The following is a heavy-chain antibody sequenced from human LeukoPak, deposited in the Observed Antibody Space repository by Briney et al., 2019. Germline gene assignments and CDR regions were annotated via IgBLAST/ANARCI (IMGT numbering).Heavy chain of an antibody. CDR1: GGSFSGYY. J-gene: IGHJ4*02. CDR3: ARHTHTIAQVGATFYFDY. D-gene: IGHD1-26*01. Sequence: SETLSLTCAVYGGSFSGYYWGWIRQPPGKGLEWIGSIYYSGSTYYNPSLKSRVTISVDTSKNQFSLKLSSVTAADTAVYYCARHTHTIAQVGATFYFDYWGQGTLVTVSS. CDR2: IYYSGST. V-gene: IGHV4-39*01.